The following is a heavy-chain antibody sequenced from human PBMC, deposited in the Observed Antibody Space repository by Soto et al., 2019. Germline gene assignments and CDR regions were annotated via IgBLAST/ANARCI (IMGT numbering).Heavy chain of an antibody. D-gene: IGHD3-3*01. J-gene: IGHJ4*02. CDR2: VSHRGNT. CDR1: GVFIASDAYY. V-gene: IGHV4-31*11. Sequence: SETLSLTCGVSGVFIASDAYYWGWIRHHPGKGLEWIGYVSHRGNTYYNPSLKSRLTISLDTSKNQFYLHLTSVTAADTAVYYCARYRFPATWSKFGYWGQGTQVTVYS. CDR3: ARYRFPATWSKFGY.